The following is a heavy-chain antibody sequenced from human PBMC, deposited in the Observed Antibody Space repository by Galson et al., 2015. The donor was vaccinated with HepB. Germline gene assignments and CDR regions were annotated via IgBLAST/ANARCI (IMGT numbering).Heavy chain of an antibody. CDR3: ARVEGGGREYYYGSGNLRYGMDV. CDR2: ISSSSSYI. V-gene: IGHV3-21*01. Sequence: SLRLSCAASGFTFSSYSMNWVRQAPGKGLEWVSSISSSSSYIYYADSVKGRFTISRDNAKNSLYLQMNSLRAEDTAVYYCARVEGGGREYYYGSGNLRYGMDVWGQGTTVTVSS. D-gene: IGHD3-10*01. J-gene: IGHJ6*02. CDR1: GFTFSSYS.